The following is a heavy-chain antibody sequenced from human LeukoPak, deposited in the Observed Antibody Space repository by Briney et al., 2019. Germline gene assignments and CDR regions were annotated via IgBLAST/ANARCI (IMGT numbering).Heavy chain of an antibody. CDR1: GFTFSTYA. CDR2: ISGSGGST. Sequence: GGSLRLSCAASGFTFSTYAMSWVRQAPGKVLEWVSSISGSGGSTCYADSVKGRFTISRDTSKNTLYLQMNSLRAADTAVYYCVKSGYNRFDYWGQGALVTVSS. J-gene: IGHJ4*02. CDR3: VKSGYNRFDY. V-gene: IGHV3-23*01. D-gene: IGHD5-24*01.